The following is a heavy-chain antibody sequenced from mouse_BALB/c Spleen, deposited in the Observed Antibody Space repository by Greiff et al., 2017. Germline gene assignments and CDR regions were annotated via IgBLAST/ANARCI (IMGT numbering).Heavy chain of an antibody. CDR2: INPNNGGT. Sequence: EVQRVESGPELVKPGASVKIPCKASGYTFTDYNMDWVKQSHGKSLEWIGDINPNNGGTIYNQKFKGKATLTVDKSSSTAYMELRSLTSEDTAVYYCARRGNPAWFAYWGQGTLVTVSA. D-gene: IGHD2-1*01. CDR1: GYTFTDYN. J-gene: IGHJ3*01. CDR3: ARRGNPAWFAY. V-gene: IGHV1-18*01.